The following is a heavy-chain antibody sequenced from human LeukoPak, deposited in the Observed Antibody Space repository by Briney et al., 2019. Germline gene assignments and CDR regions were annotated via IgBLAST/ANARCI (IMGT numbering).Heavy chain of an antibody. Sequence: GASVKVSCKASGYTFTGYYMHWVRQAPGQGPEWMGWISPNNGDTRYSQKFQGRVTMTTDTSISTAYMELSGLTSDDTAVYYCAAPGCKYGYVLDHWGQGTLVTVSS. D-gene: IGHD5-18*01. CDR3: AAPGCKYGYVLDH. CDR2: ISPNNGDT. V-gene: IGHV1-2*02. J-gene: IGHJ4*02. CDR1: GYTFTGYY.